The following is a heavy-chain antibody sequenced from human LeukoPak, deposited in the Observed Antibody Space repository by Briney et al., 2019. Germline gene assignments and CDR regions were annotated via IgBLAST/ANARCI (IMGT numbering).Heavy chain of an antibody. J-gene: IGHJ4*02. Sequence: SVKVSCKASGGTFSSYAISWARQAPGQGLEWMGGIIPIFGTANYAQKFQGRVTITADESTSTAYMELSSLRSEDTAVYYCARATVTTKGPLDYWGQGTLVTVSS. CDR2: IIPIFGTA. CDR1: GGTFSSYA. V-gene: IGHV1-69*13. CDR3: ARATVTTKGPLDY. D-gene: IGHD4-11*01.